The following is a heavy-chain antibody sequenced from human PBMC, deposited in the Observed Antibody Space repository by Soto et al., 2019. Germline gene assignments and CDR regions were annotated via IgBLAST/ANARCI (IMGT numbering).Heavy chain of an antibody. CDR2: INAGNGNT. V-gene: IGHV1-3*01. CDR3: ARGGEPIDY. J-gene: IGHJ4*02. D-gene: IGHD2-21*01. CDR1: GYTFTSYA. Sequence: VSVKVSFRASGYTFTSYAMHWVRQAPGQRLEWMGWINAGNGNTKHSQKFQGRVTITRDTSASTAYMELSSLRPEDTAVYYCARGGEPIDYWGQGTLVTVSS.